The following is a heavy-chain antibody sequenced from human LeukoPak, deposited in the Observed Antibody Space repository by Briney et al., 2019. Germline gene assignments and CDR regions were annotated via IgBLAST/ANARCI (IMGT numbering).Heavy chain of an antibody. CDR2: ISGSGGTT. V-gene: IGHV3-23*01. J-gene: IGHJ4*02. Sequence: GGSLRLSCAASGVIFSNYVMSWVRQAPGKGLEWVSGISGSGGTTYHADSVKGRFTISRDNSNNTLYLEMNSLRAEDTAVYYCAKDGAPVTVTKFDCWGQGTLVTVSS. CDR1: GVIFSNYV. CDR3: AKDGAPVTVTKFDC. D-gene: IGHD4-17*01.